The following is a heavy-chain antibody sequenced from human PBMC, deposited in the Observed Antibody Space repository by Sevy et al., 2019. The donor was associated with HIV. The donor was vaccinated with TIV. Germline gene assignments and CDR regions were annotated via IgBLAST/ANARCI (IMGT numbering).Heavy chain of an antibody. CDR1: GFTFSSYW. Sequence: GGSLGLSCAASGFTFSSYWMSWVRQAPGKGLEWVANIKQDGSEKNYVDSVKGRFTISRDNAKNSLYLQMNSLRADDTAVYYCARDGVMGSYWGQGTLVTVSS. J-gene: IGHJ4*02. V-gene: IGHV3-7*01. CDR3: ARDGVMGSY. D-gene: IGHD3-16*01. CDR2: IKQDGSEK.